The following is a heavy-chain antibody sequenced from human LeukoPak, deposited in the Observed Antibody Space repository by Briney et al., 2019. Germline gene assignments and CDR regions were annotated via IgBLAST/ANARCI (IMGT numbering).Heavy chain of an antibody. D-gene: IGHD3-10*01. CDR3: AFYGSGGVY. J-gene: IGHJ4*02. CDR2: ISSSGGTT. V-gene: IGHV3-23*01. Sequence: GGSLRLSCAASGSTFSNYAMTWVRQAPGKGLEWVSSISSSGGTTYYADSVKGRFTISRDNSKNTQSVLMNSLRAEDTAVYYCAFYGSGGVYWGQGTLVTVSS. CDR1: GSTFSNYA.